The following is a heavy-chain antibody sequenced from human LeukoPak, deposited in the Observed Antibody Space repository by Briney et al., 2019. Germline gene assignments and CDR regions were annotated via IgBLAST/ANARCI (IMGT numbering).Heavy chain of an antibody. J-gene: IGHJ4*02. CDR1: GFTFSSYA. CDR3: ARHAPTSSAFDY. Sequence: PGGSLRLSCGASGFTFSSYAMAWVRQAPGKGLEWVSAIRGTGSSTYYADSVKGRFTISRDNAKNSLYLQMNSLRAEDTAVYYCARHAPTSSAFDYWGQGTLVTVSS. V-gene: IGHV3-23*01. D-gene: IGHD6-19*01. CDR2: IRGTGSST.